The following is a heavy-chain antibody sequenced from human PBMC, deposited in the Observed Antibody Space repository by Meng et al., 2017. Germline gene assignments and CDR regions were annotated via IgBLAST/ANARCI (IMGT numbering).Heavy chain of an antibody. V-gene: IGHV1-3*01. CDR1: GYTFTTYA. Sequence: VQLVQSGAEVKKPGVSVKVSCKASGYTFTTYAIHWVRQAPGQRLEWMGWINAGNSDTKYSQKLQGRVTITRDTSASTVYMEVSSLRSEDTGVYYCARAIAVSGTGRFDYWGQGTLVTVSS. J-gene: IGHJ4*02. CDR2: INAGNSDT. CDR3: ARAIAVSGTGRFDY. D-gene: IGHD6-19*01.